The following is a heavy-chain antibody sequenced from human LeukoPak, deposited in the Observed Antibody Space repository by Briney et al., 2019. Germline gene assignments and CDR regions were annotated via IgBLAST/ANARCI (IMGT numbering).Heavy chain of an antibody. D-gene: IGHD3-10*01. CDR3: ARIMIRGAPSDN. CDR2: ISSNGAST. V-gene: IGHV3-64*01. Sequence: GGSLRLSCAASGFTFNTYALHWVRQAPGKGLEFVSAISSNGASTYYANSVKGRFTISRDNSKNTLYLQMGSLRAEDMAMYYCARIMIRGAPSDNWGQGTLSPSPQ. J-gene: IGHJ4*02. CDR1: GFTFNTYA.